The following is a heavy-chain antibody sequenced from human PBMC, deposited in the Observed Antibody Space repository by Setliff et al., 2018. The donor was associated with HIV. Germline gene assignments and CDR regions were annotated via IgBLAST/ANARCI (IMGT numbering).Heavy chain of an antibody. J-gene: IGHJ4*02. CDR3: ARGWEGGMDY. Sequence: ASVKVSCKASGYTFTRYFMHCVRQAPGQGLEWLGMINPSGGSTWYAQKFQGRVTMTGDTSTNTLYMELSSLRSEDTAVYYCARGWEGGMDYWGQGTLVTVPQ. CDR2: INPSGGST. V-gene: IGHV1-46*01. D-gene: IGHD1-26*01. CDR1: GYTFTRYF.